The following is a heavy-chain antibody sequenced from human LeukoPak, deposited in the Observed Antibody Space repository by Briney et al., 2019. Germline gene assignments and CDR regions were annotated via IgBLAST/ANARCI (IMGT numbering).Heavy chain of an antibody. J-gene: IGHJ4*02. CDR1: GFTFGDYA. CDR2: IRSKAYGGTT. V-gene: IGHV3-49*03. Sequence: GGSLRLSCTASGFTFGDYAMSWFRQAPGKGLEWVGFIRSKAYGGTTEYAASVKGRFTISRDDSKSIAYLQMNSLETEDTAVYYCTRDRYSGSYYGDYWGQGTLVTVSS. D-gene: IGHD1-26*01. CDR3: TRDRYSGSYYGDY.